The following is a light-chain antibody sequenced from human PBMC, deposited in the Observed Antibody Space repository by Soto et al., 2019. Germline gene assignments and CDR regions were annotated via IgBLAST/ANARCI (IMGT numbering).Light chain of an antibody. J-gene: IGKJ5*01. CDR3: QQYDDLPIT. V-gene: IGKV1-33*01. CDR1: QDISNY. CDR2: DVS. Sequence: DIQLTQSPSSLPASVVDRVTITCQASQDISNYLNWYQQKPGKAPKLLIYDVSKLETGVPSRFSGSGSGTDFTLTISSLQPEDTATYFCQQYDDLPITFGQGTRLEIK.